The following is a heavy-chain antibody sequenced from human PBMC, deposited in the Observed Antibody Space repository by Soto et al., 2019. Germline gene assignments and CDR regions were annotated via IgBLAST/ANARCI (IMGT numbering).Heavy chain of an antibody. J-gene: IGHJ4*02. Sequence: GGSLRLSCAASGFTFSTYAMTWVRQAPGKGLDWVSSISGTGGSRYYADSVKGRFTISRDNSKNTLYLQVNSLGAEDTALYYCAKDHRLYSYDSSAEKGFDYWGQGTLVTVSS. CDR2: ISGTGGSR. CDR3: AKDHRLYSYDSSAEKGFDY. D-gene: IGHD3-22*01. CDR1: GFTFSTYA. V-gene: IGHV3-23*01.